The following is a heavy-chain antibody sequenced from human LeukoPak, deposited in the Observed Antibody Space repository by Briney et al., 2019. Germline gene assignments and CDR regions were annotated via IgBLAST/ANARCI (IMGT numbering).Heavy chain of an antibody. V-gene: IGHV4-4*02. CDR3: TREPRDSYGSANYGFDH. D-gene: IGHD3-10*01. CDR1: GGSISSSNW. Sequence: SETLSLTCAVSGGSISSSNWWSWVRQPPGKGLEWIGEIYHSGSTNYNPSLKSRVTISVDKSKNQFSLKLSSVTAADTAVYYCTREPRDSYGSANYGFDHWGQGTLVTVSS. J-gene: IGHJ4*02. CDR2: IYHSGST.